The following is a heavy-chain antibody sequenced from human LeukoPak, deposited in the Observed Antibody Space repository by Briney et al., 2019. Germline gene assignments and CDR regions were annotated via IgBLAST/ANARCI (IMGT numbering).Heavy chain of an antibody. CDR3: ASHHYNMDV. J-gene: IGHJ6*02. Sequence: SETLSLTCTVSGGSISSSSYYWGWIRQPPGEGLEWVGSIYYSGSTHYNPSLKSRVTISVDTSKNQFSLKVSSVTAADTAVYYCASHHYNMDVWGQGATVTVSS. D-gene: IGHD3-10*01. CDR1: GGSISSSSYY. CDR2: IYYSGST. V-gene: IGHV4-39*01.